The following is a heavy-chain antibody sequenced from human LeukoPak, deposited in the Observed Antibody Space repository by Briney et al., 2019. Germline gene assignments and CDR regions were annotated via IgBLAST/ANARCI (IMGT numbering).Heavy chain of an antibody. CDR1: GDSFSSNSAA. CDR2: TYYRSKWYN. D-gene: IGHD3-22*01. J-gene: IGHJ5*02. CDR3: ARDPSYYDSSGYYYTWFDP. Sequence: SQTLSLTCAISGDSFSSNSAAWNWIRQSPSRGLEWLVRTYYRSKWYNDYAVSVKSRITINPDTSKNQFSLQLNSVTPEDTAVYYCARDPSYYDSSGYYYTWFDPWGEGTLVTVSS. V-gene: IGHV6-1*01.